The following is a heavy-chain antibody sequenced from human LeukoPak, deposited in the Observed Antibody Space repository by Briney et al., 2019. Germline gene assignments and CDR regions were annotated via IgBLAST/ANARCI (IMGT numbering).Heavy chain of an antibody. CDR3: ARSGPLTTYYGSVTRAFDI. CDR1: GGSISSYY. J-gene: IGHJ3*02. V-gene: IGHV4-59*01. Sequence: PSETLSLTCTVSGGSISSYYWSWIRQPPGKGLEWIGCIYYSGSTNYNPSLKSRVTISVDTSKNQFSLKLSSVTAADTAVYYCARSGPLTTYYGSVTRAFDIWGQGTMVTVSS. CDR2: IYYSGST. D-gene: IGHD3-10*01.